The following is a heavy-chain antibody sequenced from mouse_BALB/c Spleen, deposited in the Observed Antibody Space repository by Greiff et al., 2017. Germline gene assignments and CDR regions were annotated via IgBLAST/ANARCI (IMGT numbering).Heavy chain of an antibody. CDR2: IWAGGST. CDR3: ARDLGREGGFAY. Sequence: VQRVESGPGLVAPSQSLSITCTVSGFSLTSYGVHWVRQPPGKGLEWLGVIWAGGSTNYNSALMSRLSISKDNSKSQVFLKMNSLQTDDTAMYYCARDLGREGGFAYWGQGTLVTVSA. D-gene: IGHD4-1*01. J-gene: IGHJ3*01. V-gene: IGHV2-9*02. CDR1: GFSLTSYG.